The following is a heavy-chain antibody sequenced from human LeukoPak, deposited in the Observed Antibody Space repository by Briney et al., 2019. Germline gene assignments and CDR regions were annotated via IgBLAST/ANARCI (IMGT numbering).Heavy chain of an antibody. V-gene: IGHV4-59*08. J-gene: IGHJ4*02. Sequence: SSETLSLTCTVSGGSISSYYWSWVRQPPGKGLECIGYIYYSGSTNYNPSLKSRVTISVDTSKNQFSLKLSSVTAADTAVYYCARLSDSDSSGYYWGFEYWGQGTLVTVSS. CDR2: IYYSGST. D-gene: IGHD3-22*01. CDR1: GGSISSYY. CDR3: ARLSDSDSSGYYWGFEY.